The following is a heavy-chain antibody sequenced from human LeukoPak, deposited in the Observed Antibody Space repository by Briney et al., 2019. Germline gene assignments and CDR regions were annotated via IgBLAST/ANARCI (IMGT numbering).Heavy chain of an antibody. CDR2: ISYDGSNK. V-gene: IGHV3-30*18. J-gene: IGHJ5*02. Sequence: GGSLRLSCAASGFTFSSYGMHWVRQAPGKGLEWVAVISYDGSNKYYADSVKGRFTISRDNSKNTLYLQMNSLRAEDTAVYYCAKDDNYIRFLSWGQGTLVTVSS. D-gene: IGHD3-16*01. CDR1: GFTFSSYG. CDR3: AKDDNYIRFLS.